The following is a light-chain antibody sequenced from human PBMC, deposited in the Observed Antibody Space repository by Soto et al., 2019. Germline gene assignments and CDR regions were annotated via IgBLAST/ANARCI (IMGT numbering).Light chain of an antibody. J-gene: IGKJ3*01. Sequence: DIQMTQSPSTLSASVGDRVTITCRASQSISRSLAWYQQKPGKAPSLLIYDASSLEGGVPSRFSGSGFGTEFTLTITTLAPADFASYYCQQYSDFLISFGPGSTVDLK. V-gene: IGKV1-5*01. CDR1: QSISRS. CDR2: DAS. CDR3: QQYSDFLIS.